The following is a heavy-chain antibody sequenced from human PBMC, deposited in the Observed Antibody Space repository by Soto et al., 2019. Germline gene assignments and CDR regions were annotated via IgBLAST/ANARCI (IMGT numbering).Heavy chain of an antibody. D-gene: IGHD3-22*01. CDR2: INAGNVNT. V-gene: IGHV1-3*01. CDR1: GDTFTGYG. CDR3: ARDPNDSSAYYLLNYYGMAV. J-gene: IGHJ6*02. Sequence: ASGKVSGKASGDTFTGYGIHWVGQAPGQRLEWTGWINAGNVNTKYSEKFQGRVTITRDTSESTAYLELSSLRSEDAAVYYCARDPNDSSAYYLLNYYGMAVWGQGTKVHVSS.